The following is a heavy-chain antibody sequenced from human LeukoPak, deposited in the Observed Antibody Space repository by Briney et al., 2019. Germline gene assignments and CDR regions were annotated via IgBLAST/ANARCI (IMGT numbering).Heavy chain of an antibody. CDR1: GGSLSSYY. CDR3: AREVITMVRGVINWYFDL. J-gene: IGHJ2*01. D-gene: IGHD3-10*01. V-gene: IGHV4-59*01. Sequence: KPSETLSLTCTVSGGSLSSYYWSWIRQPPGEGLEGTWDIYYSGSTNYNPSLKSRVTISVDTSKNQFSLKLSSVTAADTAVYYCAREVITMVRGVINWYFDLWGRGTLVTVSS. CDR2: IYYSGST.